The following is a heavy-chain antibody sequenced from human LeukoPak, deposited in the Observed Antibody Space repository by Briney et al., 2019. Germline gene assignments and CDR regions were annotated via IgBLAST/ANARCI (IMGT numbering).Heavy chain of an antibody. CDR3: ARDLTHCSGGRCHTSPNDC. J-gene: IGHJ4*02. V-gene: IGHV3-74*01. CDR1: GFTLGNYW. D-gene: IGHD2-15*01. Sequence: GGSLRLSCVASGFTLGNYWMHWVRQAPGKGLVWVSHINTDGSSTNYADSVKGRFTISSDNARNTLYLQMNSVRVEDTGVYYCARDLTHCSGGRCHTSPNDCWGQGTQVTVSS. CDR2: INTDGSST.